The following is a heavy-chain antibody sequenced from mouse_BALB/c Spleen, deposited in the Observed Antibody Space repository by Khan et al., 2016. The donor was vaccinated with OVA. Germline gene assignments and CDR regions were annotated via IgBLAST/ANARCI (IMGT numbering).Heavy chain of an antibody. CDR2: INPSTGYT. D-gene: IGHD2-12*01. V-gene: IGHV1-7*01. CDR3: ANHGNSSAWITY. Sequence: QVRLQQSGAELAKPGASVKMSCKASGYTFTSYWMHWVKQRPGQGLEWIGYINPSTGYTEYNQRFKDKATLTADKSSSTAYMQLSSLTSEETAVYYWANHGNSSAWITYWGQGTLVTVSA. CDR1: GYTFTSYW. J-gene: IGHJ3*01.